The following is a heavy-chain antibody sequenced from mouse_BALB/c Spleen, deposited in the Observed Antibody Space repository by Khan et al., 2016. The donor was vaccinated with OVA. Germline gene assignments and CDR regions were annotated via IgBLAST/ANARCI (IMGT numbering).Heavy chain of an antibody. Sequence: EVQLKQSGPGLVKPSQSLSLTCTVTGYSITSDYAWNWIRQFPGNKLEWMGYISYSGNTKYNPSLKSRISITRDTSKNQFFLQLNFVTIEDTATYYGARIQGGDFDYWGQGTTLTVSS. CDR2: ISYSGNT. J-gene: IGHJ2*01. D-gene: IGHD3-2*02. V-gene: IGHV3-2*02. CDR3: ARIQGGDFDY. CDR1: GYSITSDYA.